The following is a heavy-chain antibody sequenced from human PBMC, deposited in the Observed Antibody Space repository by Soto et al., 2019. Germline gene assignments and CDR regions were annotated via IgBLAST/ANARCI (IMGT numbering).Heavy chain of an antibody. Sequence: QVQLVESGGGVVQPGKSLRLSCAASGFTFSSYAMHWARQAPGKGLEWVTVISIRGGDEYYAESVRGRFTVSRDDSKNTLYLQMDSLRVEDTAVYYSARGTIVARKYLDSWWQG. D-gene: IGHD6-6*01. CDR2: ISIRGGDE. J-gene: IGHJ4*02. CDR3: ARGTIVARKYLDS. V-gene: IGHV3-30*03. CDR1: GFTFSSYA.